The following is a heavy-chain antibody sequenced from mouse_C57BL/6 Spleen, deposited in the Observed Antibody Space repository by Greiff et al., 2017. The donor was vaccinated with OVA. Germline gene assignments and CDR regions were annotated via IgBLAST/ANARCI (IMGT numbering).Heavy chain of an antibody. CDR2: IDPEDGDT. V-gene: IGHV14-1*01. Sequence: VQLKESGAELVRPGASVKLSCTASGFNIKDYYMHWVKQRPEQGLEWIGRIDPEDGDTEYAPKLQGKATMTADTSSNTAYLQLSSLTSEDTAVYYCTTAYYGSSYGFAYWGQGTLVTVSA. CDR1: GFNIKDYY. J-gene: IGHJ3*01. D-gene: IGHD1-1*01. CDR3: TTAYYGSSYGFAY.